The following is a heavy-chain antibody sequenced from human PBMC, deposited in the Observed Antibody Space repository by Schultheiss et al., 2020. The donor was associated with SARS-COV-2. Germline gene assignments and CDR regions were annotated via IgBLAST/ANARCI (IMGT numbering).Heavy chain of an antibody. J-gene: IGHJ6*03. CDR2: ISSSSSYI. D-gene: IGHD2-2*01. CDR1: GFTFSSYS. V-gene: IGHV3-21*01. CDR3: ARDRVVQYMDV. Sequence: GESLKISCAASGFTFSSYSMNWVRQAPGKGLEWVSSISSSSSYIYYADSVKGRFTISRDNAKNSLYLQMNSLRAEDTAVYYCARDRVVQYMDVWGKGTTVTVSS.